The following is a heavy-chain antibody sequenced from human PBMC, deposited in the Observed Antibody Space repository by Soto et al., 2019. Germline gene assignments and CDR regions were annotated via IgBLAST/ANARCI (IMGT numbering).Heavy chain of an antibody. Sequence: GGSLRLSCAASGFTFSTYTMTWVRQAPGKGLEWVSSISSTGSSISYADSVRGRFTISRDNATNSLYLQMSSLRAEDTALYYCAREVRRGRFDPWGQGTQVTVYS. V-gene: IGHV3-21*06. CDR1: GFTFSTYT. CDR3: AREVRRGRFDP. CDR2: ISSTGSSI. J-gene: IGHJ5*02.